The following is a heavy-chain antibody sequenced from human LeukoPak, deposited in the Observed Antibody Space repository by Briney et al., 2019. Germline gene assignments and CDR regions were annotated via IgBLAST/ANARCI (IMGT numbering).Heavy chain of an antibody. D-gene: IGHD2-15*01. V-gene: IGHV4-59*08. CDR1: GGSISSYY. CDR3: ARRIVVVVATRLEDAFDI. CDR2: IYYSGST. J-gene: IGHJ3*02. Sequence: SETLSLTCTVSGGSISSYYWSRIRQPPGKGLEWIGYIYYSGSTNYNPSLKSRVTISVDTSKNQFSLKLSSVTAADTAVYYCARRIVVVVATRLEDAFDIWGQGTMVTVSS.